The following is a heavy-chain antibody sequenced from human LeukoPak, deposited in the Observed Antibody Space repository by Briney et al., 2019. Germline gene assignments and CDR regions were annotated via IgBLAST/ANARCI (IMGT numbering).Heavy chain of an antibody. V-gene: IGHV1-46*01. D-gene: IGHD2-2*03. Sequence: AASVKVSCKASGYSFTTFYMHWVRQAPGQGLEWIGIINPSGGTTSQAQKFQGRVTMTRDTSTSTVYMELSSLRSEDTAVYYCASLATIGSDSFDIWGQGTMVTVSS. J-gene: IGHJ3*02. CDR2: INPSGGTT. CDR1: GYSFTTFY. CDR3: ASLATIGSDSFDI.